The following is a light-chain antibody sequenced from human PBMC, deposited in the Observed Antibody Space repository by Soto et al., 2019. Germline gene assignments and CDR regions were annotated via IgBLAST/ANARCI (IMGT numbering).Light chain of an antibody. CDR1: QGISNG. CDR2: DAS. V-gene: IGKV1-13*02. CDR3: MQGLQSPPT. Sequence: AIQLTQSPSSLSASVGDRVTITCRASQGISNGLAWYQQKPGKSPNLLIYDASTLKAGVPSRFSGSGSGTDFTLKINRVEAEDVGVYFCMQGLQSPPTFGQGTKVEIK. J-gene: IGKJ1*01.